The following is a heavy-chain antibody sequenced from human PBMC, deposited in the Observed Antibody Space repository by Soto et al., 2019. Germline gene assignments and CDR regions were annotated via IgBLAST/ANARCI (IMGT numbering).Heavy chain of an antibody. Sequence: QVQLQESGPGLVKPSETLSLTCTVSGGSISSYYWSWIRQPPGKGLEWIGYIYYSGSSYYNPSLKSRVTPXGXRXXTRGSLKRSAVTAAYTAVSYCASDLFGSVSPPLGYWGQGTLVSVCS. J-gene: IGHJ4*02. CDR1: GGSISSYY. CDR3: ASDLFGSVSPPLGY. V-gene: IGHV4-59*01. CDR2: IYYSGSS. D-gene: IGHD3-10*01.